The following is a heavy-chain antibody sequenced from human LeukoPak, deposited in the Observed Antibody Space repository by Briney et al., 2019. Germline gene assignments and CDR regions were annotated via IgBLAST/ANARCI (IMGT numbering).Heavy chain of an antibody. J-gene: IGHJ4*02. CDR1: GYTFTSYG. V-gene: IGHV1-18*01. CDR3: AVSSSSHPNDY. CDR2: ISAYNGNT. Sequence: GASVKVSCKASGYTFTSYGISWVRQAPGQGLEWMGWISAYNGNTNYAQKLQGRVTMTTDTSTCTAYMELRSLRSDNTAVYYCAVSSSSHPNDYWGQGTLVTVSS. D-gene: IGHD6-6*01.